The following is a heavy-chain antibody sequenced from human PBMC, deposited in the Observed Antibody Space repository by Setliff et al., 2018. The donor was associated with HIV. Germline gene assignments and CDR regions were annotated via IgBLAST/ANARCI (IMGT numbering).Heavy chain of an antibody. Sequence: HPGGSLRLSCAASGFTFSSYEMNWVRQAPGKGLEWVSYISRSGSTIHYADSVKGRFTISRDNSKNTLYLQMSSLRAEDTAVYYCVKARVDGDYYYYYYMDVWGKGTTVTVSS. V-gene: IGHV3-48*03. CDR3: VKARVDGDYYYYYYMDV. J-gene: IGHJ6*03. CDR1: GFTFSSYE. CDR2: ISRSGSTI. D-gene: IGHD4-17*01.